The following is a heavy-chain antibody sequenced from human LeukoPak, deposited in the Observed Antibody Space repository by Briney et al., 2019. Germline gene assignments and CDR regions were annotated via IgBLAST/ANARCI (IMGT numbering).Heavy chain of an antibody. CDR1: GYTFTGYY. D-gene: IGHD3-22*01. J-gene: IGHJ4*02. CDR2: INPNSGGT. V-gene: IGHV1-2*06. Sequence: ASVKVSCKASGYTFTGYYMHWVRQAPGQGLEWMGRINPNSGGTNYAQKFQGRVTMTRATSISTAYMELSRLRSDDTAVYYCARGQGGYYYDSSGYYQGPLDYWGQGTLVTVSS. CDR3: ARGQGGYYYDSSGYYQGPLDY.